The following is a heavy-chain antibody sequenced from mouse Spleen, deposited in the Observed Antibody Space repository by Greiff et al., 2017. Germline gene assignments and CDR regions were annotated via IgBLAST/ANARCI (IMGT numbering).Heavy chain of an antibody. J-gene: IGHJ2*01. Sequence: EVQVVESGGGLVKPGGSLKLSCAASGFTFSSYTMSWVRQTPAKGLEWVATISSGGGNTYYPDSVKGRFTISRDNDRNTLYLQMSSLRSEDTAMYYCARPPNNWDYFDYWGQGTTLTVSS. D-gene: IGHD4-1*01. CDR1: GFTFSSYT. CDR3: ARPPNNWDYFDY. V-gene: IGHV5-9*04. CDR2: ISSGGGNT.